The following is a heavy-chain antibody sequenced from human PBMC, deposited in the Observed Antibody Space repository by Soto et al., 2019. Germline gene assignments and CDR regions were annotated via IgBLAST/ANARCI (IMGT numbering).Heavy chain of an antibody. V-gene: IGHV5-51*01. CDR3: ARHLRSYDFFQYYYGIDV. CDR1: GYNYNLHW. CDR2: IYPGDSDT. Sequence: GESLKISCRGSGYNYNLHWISWVRQKPGRGLEWMGIIYPGDSDTRYNPSFQGQVTISVDKSINTAYLQWDSLEASDTATYYCARHLRSYDFFQYYYGIDVWGQESTVTVSS. J-gene: IGHJ6*02. D-gene: IGHD3-16*01.